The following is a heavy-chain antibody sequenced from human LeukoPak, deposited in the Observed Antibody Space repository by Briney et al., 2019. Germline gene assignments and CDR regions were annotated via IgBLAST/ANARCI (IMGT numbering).Heavy chain of an antibody. J-gene: IGHJ5*02. D-gene: IGHD1-26*01. CDR1: GGTFSSYA. Sequence: GASVKVSCKASGGTFSSYAISWVRQAPGQGLEWMGGIIPIFGTANYAQKFQGRVTITADESTSTAYMELSSLRSEDTAVYYCARGVVWGATANWFDPWGQGTLVTVSS. CDR3: ARGVVWGATANWFDP. V-gene: IGHV1-69*13. CDR2: IIPIFGTA.